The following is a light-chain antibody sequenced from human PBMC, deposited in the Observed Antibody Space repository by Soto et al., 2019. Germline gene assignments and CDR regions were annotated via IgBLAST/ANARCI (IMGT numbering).Light chain of an antibody. V-gene: IGKV1-39*01. CDR1: QNITNF. Sequence: DIQMTQSPSSLSASVGDRVTIACRASQNITNFLNWYQHNPGKAPNLLIFAASHLQSGVSSRFSGSGSGTDFTLTISSLHPEDFATFYCQESATTRWAFGQGTMVDIK. CDR2: AAS. J-gene: IGKJ1*01. CDR3: QESATTRWA.